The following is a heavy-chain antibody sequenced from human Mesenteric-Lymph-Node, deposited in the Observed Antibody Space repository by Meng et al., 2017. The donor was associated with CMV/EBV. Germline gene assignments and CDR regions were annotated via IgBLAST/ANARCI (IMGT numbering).Heavy chain of an antibody. CDR1: FSLSPSGVG. J-gene: IGHJ4*02. Sequence: FSLSPSGVGLGSIPQPPGKALEWLALIYWNDDKRYSPSLKSRLTITKDTSKNQVVLTMTNMDPVDTATYYCAHSSGSSWSGVGYFDYWGQGTLVTVSS. V-gene: IGHV2-5*01. D-gene: IGHD6-13*01. CDR2: IYWNDDK. CDR3: AHSSGSSWSGVGYFDY.